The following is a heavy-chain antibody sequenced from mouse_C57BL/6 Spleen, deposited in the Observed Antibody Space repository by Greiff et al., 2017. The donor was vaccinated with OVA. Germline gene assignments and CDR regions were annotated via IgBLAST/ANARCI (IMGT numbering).Heavy chain of an antibody. CDR3: ARDYGLDY. D-gene: IGHD1-1*01. Sequence: QVQLKQSGPELVKPGASAKISCKASGYAFSSSWMNWVKQRPGKGLEWIGRIYPGDGDPNYNGKFKGKATLTADKSSSTAYMQLSSLTSEDSAVYFCARDYGLDYWGQGTSVTVSS. J-gene: IGHJ4*01. CDR2: IYPGDGDP. CDR1: GYAFSSSW. V-gene: IGHV1-82*01.